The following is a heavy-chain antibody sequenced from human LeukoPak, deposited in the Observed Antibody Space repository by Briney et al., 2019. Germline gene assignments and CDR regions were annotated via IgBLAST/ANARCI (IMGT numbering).Heavy chain of an antibody. CDR2: INPNSGGT. J-gene: IGHJ4*02. Sequence: SGXXFTGXYXXXVRQAPGQGLEWMGWINPNSGGTNYAQKFQGRVTMTRDTSISTAYMELSRLRSDDTAVYYCARGGRRYYYDSSGYSNLAPFDYWGQGTLVTVSS. CDR1: GXXFTGXY. V-gene: IGHV1-2*02. CDR3: ARGGRRYYYDSSGYSNLAPFDY. D-gene: IGHD3-22*01.